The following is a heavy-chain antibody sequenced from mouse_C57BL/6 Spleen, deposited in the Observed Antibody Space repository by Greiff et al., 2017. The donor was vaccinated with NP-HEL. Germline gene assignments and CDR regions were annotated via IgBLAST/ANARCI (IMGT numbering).Heavy chain of an antibody. CDR3: ARRILTNLRGYFDV. Sequence: EVKLMESGGGLVKPGGSLKLSCAASGFTFSSYAMSWVRQTPEKRLEWVATISDGGSYTYYPDNVKGRFTISRDNAKNNLYLQMSHLKSEDTAMYYCARRILTNLRGYFDVWGTGTTVTVSS. CDR1: GFTFSSYA. J-gene: IGHJ1*03. D-gene: IGHD1-1*01. CDR2: ISDGGSYT. V-gene: IGHV5-4*03.